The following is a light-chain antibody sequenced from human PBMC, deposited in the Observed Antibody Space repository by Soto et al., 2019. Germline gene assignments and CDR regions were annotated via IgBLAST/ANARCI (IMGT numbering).Light chain of an antibody. V-gene: IGKV1-5*01. CDR3: QQYNSYSYT. CDR1: QSISSW. J-gene: IGKJ2*01. CDR2: DAS. Sequence: DIQMTQSHSTLSASVGDRVTITCRASQSISSWLAWYQQKPGKAPKLLIYDASSLESGVPSRFSGSGSGTEFTLTIRSLQPDDFATYYCQQYNSYSYTFGQGTKLEIK.